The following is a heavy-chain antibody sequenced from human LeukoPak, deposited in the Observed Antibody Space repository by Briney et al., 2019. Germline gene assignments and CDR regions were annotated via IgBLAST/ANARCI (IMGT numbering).Heavy chain of an antibody. V-gene: IGHV3-23*01. Sequence: PGGSLRLSCAASGFTFSSYAMSWVRQAPGKGLEWVSAISGSGGSTYYADSVKGRFTISRDNSKNTLYLQMNSLRAEDTAVYYCARNKYSSGRRYNWFDPWGQGTLVTVSS. J-gene: IGHJ5*02. CDR3: ARNKYSSGRRYNWFDP. CDR2: ISGSGGST. CDR1: GFTFSSYA. D-gene: IGHD6-19*01.